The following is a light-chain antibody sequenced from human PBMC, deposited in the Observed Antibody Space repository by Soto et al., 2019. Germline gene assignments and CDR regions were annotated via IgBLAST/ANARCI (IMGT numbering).Light chain of an antibody. J-gene: IGLJ3*02. CDR3: QSYDSSLSGWV. V-gene: IGLV1-40*01. Sequence: QSVLTQPPSVSGAPGQRVTISCTGSSSNIGAGYDVHWYQQLPGTAPKLHIYGNSNRPSGVPDRFSGSKSGTSASLAITGLQAEDEADYYCQSYDSSLSGWVLGGGTKLTVL. CDR1: SSNIGAGYD. CDR2: GNS.